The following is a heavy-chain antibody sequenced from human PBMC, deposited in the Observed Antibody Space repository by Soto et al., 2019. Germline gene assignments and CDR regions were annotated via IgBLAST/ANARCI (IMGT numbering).Heavy chain of an antibody. J-gene: IGHJ6*02. V-gene: IGHV1-2*02. CDR2: INPSSGGT. CDR1: GYTFTGYY. CDR3: ARGFRTMVRGVMDV. Sequence: QVQLVRSGAEVKKPGASVKVSCKASGYTFTGYYMHWVRQAPEQGLEWMGWINPSSGGTNYAQKFQGRVTMTRDTSISTAYMELSRLRSDDTAVYYCARGFRTMVRGVMDVWGQGTTVTVSS. D-gene: IGHD3-10*01.